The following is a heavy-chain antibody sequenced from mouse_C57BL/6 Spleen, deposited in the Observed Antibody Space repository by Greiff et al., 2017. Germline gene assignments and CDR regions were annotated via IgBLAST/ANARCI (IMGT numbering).Heavy chain of an antibody. Sequence: EVQRVESGAELVRPGSSVKMSCKTSGYTFTSYGINWVKQRPGQGLEWIGYIYIGNGYTEYNEKFKGKATLTSDTSSSTAYMQLSSLTSEDSAIYFCATNQIIYYGNSAWFAYWGQGTLVTVSA. V-gene: IGHV1-58*01. CDR1: GYTFTSYG. CDR2: IYIGNGYT. J-gene: IGHJ3*01. CDR3: ATNQIIYYGNSAWFAY. D-gene: IGHD2-1*01.